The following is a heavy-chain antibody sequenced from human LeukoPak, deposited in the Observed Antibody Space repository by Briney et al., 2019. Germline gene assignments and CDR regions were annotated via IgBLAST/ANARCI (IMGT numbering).Heavy chain of an antibody. CDR2: ISSSGSTI. Sequence: PGGSLRLSCAASGFTFSSYEMNWVRQAPGKGLEWVSYISSSGSTIYYADSVKGRFTISRDNAKNSLYLQMNSLRAEDTAVYYCAIEGKDIVVVPAASAKYKYYYYMDVWGKGTTVTISS. CDR1: GFTFSSYE. V-gene: IGHV3-48*03. J-gene: IGHJ6*03. D-gene: IGHD2-2*01. CDR3: AIEGKDIVVVPAASAKYKYYYYMDV.